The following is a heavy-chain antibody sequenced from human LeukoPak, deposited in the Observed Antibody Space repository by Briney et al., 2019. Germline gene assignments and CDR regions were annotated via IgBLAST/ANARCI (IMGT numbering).Heavy chain of an antibody. Sequence: ASVRVSCKASGGTFSSYAISWVRQAPGQGLEWMGGIIPIFGTANYAQKFQGRVTITADESTSTAYMELSSLRSEDTAAYYCARDGGRSKWGQQLENADYWGQGTLVTVSS. CDR2: IIPIFGTA. D-gene: IGHD6-13*01. CDR3: ARDGGRSKWGQQLENADY. V-gene: IGHV1-69*01. CDR1: GGTFSSYA. J-gene: IGHJ4*02.